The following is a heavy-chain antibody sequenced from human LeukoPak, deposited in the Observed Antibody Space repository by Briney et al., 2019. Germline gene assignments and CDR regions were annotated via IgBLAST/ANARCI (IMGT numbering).Heavy chain of an antibody. V-gene: IGHV3-20*04. CDR3: ARGLRYYYYYYMDV. CDR2: IHWNGDTT. Sequence: GGSLRLSXAASGFTFHDYGMNWVRQTPGKGLEWISGIHWNGDTTNYAASVEGRFTISRDNAKNSLYLQMNSLRAEDTALYYCARGLRYYYYYYMDVWGKGTTVTVSS. D-gene: IGHD3-9*01. J-gene: IGHJ6*03. CDR1: GFTFHDYG.